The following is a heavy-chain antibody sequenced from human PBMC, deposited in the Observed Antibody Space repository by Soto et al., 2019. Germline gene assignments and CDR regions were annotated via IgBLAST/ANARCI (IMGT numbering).Heavy chain of an antibody. CDR2: INHSGST. CDR1: GGSFSGYY. Sequence: QVQLQQWGAGLLKPSETLSLTCAVYGGSFSGYYWTWIRQPPGTGLEWIGEINHSGSTNYNPSLKXXGTISVDTSKNQXXXXXXXXXXXXXXXXXXXXXXXXXXFDYWGQGTLVT. J-gene: IGHJ4*02. CDR3: XXXXXXXXFDY. V-gene: IGHV4-34*01.